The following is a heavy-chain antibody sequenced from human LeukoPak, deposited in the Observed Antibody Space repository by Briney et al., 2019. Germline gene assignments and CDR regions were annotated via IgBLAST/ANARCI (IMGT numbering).Heavy chain of an antibody. CDR3: AKGRLRYFDWLPFDS. Sequence: GGSLRLSCAASGFTFSSYAMGWVRQAPGKGLEWVATISYDENNIYYADSVKGRFTISRDISRNTLYLQMNSLRAEDTAVFYCAKGRLRYFDWLPFDSWGQGTLVTVSS. J-gene: IGHJ4*02. CDR1: GFTFSSYA. V-gene: IGHV3-30*18. D-gene: IGHD3-9*01. CDR2: ISYDENNI.